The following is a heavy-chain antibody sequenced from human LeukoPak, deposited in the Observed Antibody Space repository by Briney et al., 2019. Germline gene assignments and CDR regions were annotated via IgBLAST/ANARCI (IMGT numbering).Heavy chain of an antibody. CDR1: NGSISSGGYY. J-gene: IGHJ4*02. D-gene: IGHD6-19*01. CDR2: MYYRGSI. Sequence: SQPLSLTCTVSNGSISSGGYYWTWIRQHPGKGLEWIGYMYYRGSIYYNPSLESRVTISVDTAKNQFSLELSTVTAADTAVYYCARARYSSGWLGLDYWGQGTLVTLPS. V-gene: IGHV4-31*03. CDR3: ARARYSSGWLGLDY.